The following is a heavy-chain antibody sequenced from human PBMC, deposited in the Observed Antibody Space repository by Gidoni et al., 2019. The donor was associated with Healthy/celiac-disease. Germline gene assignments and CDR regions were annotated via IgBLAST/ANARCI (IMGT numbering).Heavy chain of an antibody. D-gene: IGHD2-15*01. Sequence: QVQLQQWGAGLLKPSETLSLTCAAYGWSFSGYYWTWIRQPPGKGLEWIGEINHSGSTNYNPSLKSRVTISVDTSKNQFSLKLSSVTAADTAVYYCARGGDIVVVVAASPQYFDYWGQGTLVTVSS. CDR1: GWSFSGYY. V-gene: IGHV4-34*01. CDR3: ARGGDIVVVVAASPQYFDY. J-gene: IGHJ4*02. CDR2: INHSGST.